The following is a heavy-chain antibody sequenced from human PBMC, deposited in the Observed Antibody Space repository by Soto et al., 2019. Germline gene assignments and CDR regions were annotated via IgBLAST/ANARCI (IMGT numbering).Heavy chain of an antibody. D-gene: IGHD3-3*01. Sequence: LPETLSLTCAVYGGSFSGYYWSWIRQPPGKGLELIGEINHSGSTNYNPSLKSLVTISVDTSKNQFSLKLSSVTAADTAVYCCARGSYYEFWCGYGLDFDYWGQGTLVTVSS. CDR2: INHSGST. V-gene: IGHV4-34*01. CDR3: ARGSYYEFWCGYGLDFDY. J-gene: IGHJ4*02. CDR1: GGSFSGYY.